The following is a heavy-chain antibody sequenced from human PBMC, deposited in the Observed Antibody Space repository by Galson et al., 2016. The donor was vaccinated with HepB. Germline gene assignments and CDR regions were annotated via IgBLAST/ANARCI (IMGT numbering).Heavy chain of an antibody. CDR1: GFSFSSYG. CDR3: AREGSGLRIVPTSHDTLDI. CDR2: IWYDGSNK. J-gene: IGHJ3*02. D-gene: IGHD5-12*01. Sequence: SLRLSCAASGFSFSSYGMHWVRQAPGKGLEWVAVIWYDGSNKYYAESVKVRVTISRENSKNTLYLQRNTLRAEDTAVYYCAREGSGLRIVPTSHDTLDIWGQGTMVTVSS. V-gene: IGHV3-33*01.